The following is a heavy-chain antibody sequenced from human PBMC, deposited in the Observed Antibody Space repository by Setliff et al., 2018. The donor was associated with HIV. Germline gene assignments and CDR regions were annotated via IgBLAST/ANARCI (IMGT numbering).Heavy chain of an antibody. Sequence: GGLVKVSCKASGYTFSDYYFHWVRQAPGQGLEWMGRINPHSGGTNYAQKFQGRVTMTRDTSISTYYMELSSLTSDDTAVYYCARQATKSLFDYWGQGALVTVSS. D-gene: IGHD2-8*01. CDR3: ARQATKSLFDY. CDR2: INPHSGGT. V-gene: IGHV1-2*06. J-gene: IGHJ4*02. CDR1: GYTFSDYY.